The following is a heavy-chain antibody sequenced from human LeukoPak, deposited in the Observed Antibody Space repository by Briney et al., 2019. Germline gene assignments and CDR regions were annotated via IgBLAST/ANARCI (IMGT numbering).Heavy chain of an antibody. CDR1: GEAFSGYY. CDR3: ARAALVGDTVWSVDY. D-gene: IGHD1-26*01. J-gene: IGHJ4*01. Sequence: PSETLSLTCAVYGEAFSGYYWTWIRQPPGRGLEWIGEINHSGSTNYNPSLKSRVSISVDTSKNQFSLRLRSVTAADTAIYFCARAALVGDTVWSVDYWGHGTLVTVSP. V-gene: IGHV4-34*01. CDR2: INHSGST.